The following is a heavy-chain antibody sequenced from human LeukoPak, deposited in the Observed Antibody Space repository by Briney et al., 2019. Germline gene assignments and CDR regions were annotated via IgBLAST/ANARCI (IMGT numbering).Heavy chain of an antibody. J-gene: IGHJ4*02. CDR3: ARDRGSDDPIDY. V-gene: IGHV3-33*01. D-gene: IGHD6-25*01. CDR2: IWHDGRNK. Sequence: PGGSLRLSCATSGFTFSNYGMHWVRQAPGKGLEWVAVIWHDGRNKYYADSVKGRFTVSRDNSKNTLFLQIDSLRAEDTAVYYCARDRGSDDPIDYWGQGILVTVSS. CDR1: GFTFSNYG.